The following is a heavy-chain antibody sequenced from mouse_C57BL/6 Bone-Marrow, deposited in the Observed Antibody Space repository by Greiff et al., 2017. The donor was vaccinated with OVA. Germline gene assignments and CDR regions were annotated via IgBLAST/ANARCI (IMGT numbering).Heavy chain of an antibody. V-gene: IGHV5-16*01. CDR2: INYDGSST. Sequence: EVMLVESEGGLVQPGSSMKLSCTASGFTFSDYYMAWVRQVPEKGLEWVANINYDGSSTYYLDSLKSRFIISRDNAKNILYLQMSSLKSEDTATYYCARDRGSYWAMDYWGQGTSVTVSS. J-gene: IGHJ4*01. D-gene: IGHD1-1*02. CDR3: ARDRGSYWAMDY. CDR1: GFTFSDYY.